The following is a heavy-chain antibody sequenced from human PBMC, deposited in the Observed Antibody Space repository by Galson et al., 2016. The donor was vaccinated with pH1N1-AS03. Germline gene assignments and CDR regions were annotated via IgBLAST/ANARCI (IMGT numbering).Heavy chain of an antibody. CDR1: GFSLTSPGVC. J-gene: IGHJ4*02. Sequence: PALVKPTQTLTLTCSFSGFSLTSPGVCVTWVRQPPGKALEWLATIDSDDDKYYTTSLKTRLTISKDTSKNQVGLTMTNMDPVDTATYYCARVWGAAAGYFDYWGPGNVVVVSS. D-gene: IGHD6-13*01. V-gene: IGHV2-70*20. CDR2: IDSDDDK. CDR3: ARVWGAAAGYFDY.